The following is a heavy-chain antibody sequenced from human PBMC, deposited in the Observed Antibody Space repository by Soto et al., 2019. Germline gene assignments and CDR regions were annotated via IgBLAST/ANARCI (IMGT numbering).Heavy chain of an antibody. D-gene: IGHD5-12*01. CDR3: VKIRGGNNFDFFD. Sequence: VGSLRLSCSASGFTFSSYAMHWVRQAPGKGLEYVSGVRGNGDPPFYADSVKGRFTISRDNSKNTLYLQMSGLSADDTAVYYCVKIRGGNNFDFFDWGQGALVTVSS. V-gene: IGHV3-64D*06. CDR1: GFTFSSYA. J-gene: IGHJ4*02. CDR2: VRGNGDPP.